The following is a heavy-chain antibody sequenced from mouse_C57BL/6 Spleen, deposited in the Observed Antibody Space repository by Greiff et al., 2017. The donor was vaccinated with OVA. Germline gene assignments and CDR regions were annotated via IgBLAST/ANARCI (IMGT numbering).Heavy chain of an antibody. Sequence: EVQLKESGPGLVKPSQSLSLTCSVTGYSITSGYYWNWIRQFPGNKLEWMGYISYDGSNNYNPSLKNRISITRDTSKNQFFLKLNSVTTEDTATYYCARADYGSSYGDYWGQGTTLTVSS. CDR2: ISYDGSN. CDR3: ARADYGSSYGDY. D-gene: IGHD1-1*01. CDR1: GYSITSGYY. J-gene: IGHJ2*01. V-gene: IGHV3-6*01.